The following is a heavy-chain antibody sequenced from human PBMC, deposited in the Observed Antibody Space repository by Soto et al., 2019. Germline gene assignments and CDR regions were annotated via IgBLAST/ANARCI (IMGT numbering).Heavy chain of an antibody. V-gene: IGHV4-34*01. D-gene: IGHD3-9*01. J-gene: IGHJ4*02. CDR3: ARGRRYFDY. CDR1: GGSFSGYY. CDR2: INHSGST. Sequence: SETLSLTCAVYGGSFSGYYWSWIRQPPGKGLEWIGEINHSGSTNYNPSLKSRVTISVDTSKNQFSLKLSSVTAADTAVYYCARGRRYFDYWGQGTLVTVSS.